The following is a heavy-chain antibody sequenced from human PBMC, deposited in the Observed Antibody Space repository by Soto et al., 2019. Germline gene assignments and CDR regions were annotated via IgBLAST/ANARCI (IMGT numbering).Heavy chain of an antibody. Sequence: SETLSLTCTVSGGSISGYYWSWIRQPPGKGLEWIGYIYYSGSTYYNPSLKSRVTISVDTSKNQFSLKLSSVTAADTAAYYCARHSVLRYFDWLLSLDYWGQGTLVTVSS. CDR1: GGSISGYY. CDR2: IYYSGST. J-gene: IGHJ4*02. D-gene: IGHD3-9*01. V-gene: IGHV4-59*04. CDR3: ARHSVLRYFDWLLSLDY.